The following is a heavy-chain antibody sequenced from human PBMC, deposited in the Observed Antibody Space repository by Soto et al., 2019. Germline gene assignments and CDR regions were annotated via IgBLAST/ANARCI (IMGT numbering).Heavy chain of an antibody. Sequence: EVQLVESGGGLVKPGGSLRLSCAASGFTFSNVWMTWIRQAPGTGLEWVGRIKRKTDGETTDYGAPGKGRFTVSRDDSQTTRYRQKNSVKSEDAGLYYCATSEWNDAFDIWGHGTMVTVSS. CDR1: GFTFSNVW. J-gene: IGHJ3*02. CDR2: IKRKTDGETT. D-gene: IGHD3-3*01. V-gene: IGHV3-15*01. CDR3: ATSEWNDAFDI.